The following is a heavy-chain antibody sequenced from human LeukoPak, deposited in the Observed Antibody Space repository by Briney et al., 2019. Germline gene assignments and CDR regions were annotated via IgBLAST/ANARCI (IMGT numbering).Heavy chain of an antibody. V-gene: IGHV1-69*13. J-gene: IGHJ6*02. Sequence: ASVKVSCKASGGTFSSYAISWVRQAPGQGLEWMGGIIPIFGTANYAQKFQGRVTITADESTSTAYMELSSLRSDDTAVYYCARDHPAMVNRYYYGMDVWGQGTTVTVSS. CDR1: GGTFSSYA. D-gene: IGHD5-18*01. CDR2: IIPIFGTA. CDR3: ARDHPAMVNRYYYGMDV.